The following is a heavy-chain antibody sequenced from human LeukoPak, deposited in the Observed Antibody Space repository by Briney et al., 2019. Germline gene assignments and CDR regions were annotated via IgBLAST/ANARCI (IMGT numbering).Heavy chain of an antibody. J-gene: IGHJ4*02. V-gene: IGHV3-7*01. Sequence: GGSLRLSCAASGFTFSSYWMAWVRQAPGKGLEWVANIKQDESEKNYVDSVKGRFTISRDNAKNSLFLQMSSLRVEDTAVYYCARDVAGSLDYWGQGTLVTVSS. D-gene: IGHD1-26*01. CDR2: IKQDESEK. CDR3: ARDVAGSLDY. CDR1: GFTFSSYW.